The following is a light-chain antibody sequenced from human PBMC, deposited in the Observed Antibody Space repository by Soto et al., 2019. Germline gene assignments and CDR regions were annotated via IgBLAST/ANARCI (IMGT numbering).Light chain of an antibody. Sequence: QSALTQPASVSGSPGQSITISCTGSSSDVGTYNHVSWYQQRPGNAPRLMTYDVTDRPSGVSNRFSGSKSGNTASLTISGRQAADEGDYYCFSPTSSTSSGPHYVFGGGTKVTVL. CDR2: DVT. J-gene: IGLJ1*01. CDR3: FSPTSSTSSGPHYV. V-gene: IGLV2-14*01. CDR1: SSDVGTYNH.